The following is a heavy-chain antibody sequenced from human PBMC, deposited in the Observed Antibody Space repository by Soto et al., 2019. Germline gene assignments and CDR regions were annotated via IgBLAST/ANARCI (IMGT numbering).Heavy chain of an antibody. D-gene: IGHD2-21*01. Sequence: GPLRLSCASSGFTFSSYSMNWVRQAPGKGLEWVSSISSSSYIYYADSVKGRFTISRDNAKNSLYLQMNSLRAEDTAVYYCARDFGEHGCSLDYWGQGTLVTVSS. V-gene: IGHV3-21*01. J-gene: IGHJ4*02. CDR3: ARDFGEHGCSLDY. CDR1: GFTFSSYS. CDR2: ISSSSYI.